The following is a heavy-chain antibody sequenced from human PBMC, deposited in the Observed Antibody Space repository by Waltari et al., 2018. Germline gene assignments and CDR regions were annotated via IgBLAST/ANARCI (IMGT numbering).Heavy chain of an antibody. CDR3: AKAQSSGWLYWYFDL. CDR1: GFTFSSYA. CDR2: IYSGGSST. V-gene: IGHV3-23*03. J-gene: IGHJ2*01. D-gene: IGHD6-19*01. Sequence: EVQLLESGGGLVQPGGSLRLSCAASGFTFSSYAMSWVRQAPGKGLEWVSVIYSGGSSTYYADSVKGRFTISRDNSKNTLYLQMNSLRAEDTAVYYCAKAQSSGWLYWYFDLWGRGTLVTVSS.